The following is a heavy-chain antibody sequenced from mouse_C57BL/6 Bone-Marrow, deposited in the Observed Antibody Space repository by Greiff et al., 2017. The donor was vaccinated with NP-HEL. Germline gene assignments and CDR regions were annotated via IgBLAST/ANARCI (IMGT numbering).Heavy chain of an antibody. V-gene: IGHV1-54*01. CDR2: INPGSGGT. CDR1: GYAFTNYL. Sequence: QVQLQQSGAELVRPGTSVKVSCKASGYAFTNYLIEWVKQRPGQGLEWIGVINPGSGGTNYNEKFKGKATLTADKSSSTAYMQLSSLTSEDSAVYFCARDNSNYDLDYWGQGTTLTVSS. J-gene: IGHJ2*01. D-gene: IGHD2-5*01. CDR3: ARDNSNYDLDY.